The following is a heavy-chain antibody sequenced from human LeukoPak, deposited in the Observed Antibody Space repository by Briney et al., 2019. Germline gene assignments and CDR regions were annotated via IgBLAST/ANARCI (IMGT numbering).Heavy chain of an antibody. J-gene: IGHJ4*02. V-gene: IGHV3-21*01. D-gene: IGHD3-22*01. CDR1: GFTFSSYS. Sequence: GGSLRLSCAASGFTFSSYSVNWVRQAPGKGLEWVSSISSSSSYIYYADSVKGRFTISRDNAKNSLYLQMNSLRAEDTAVYYCARDGASITMIVVVISYFDYWGQGTLVTVSS. CDR3: ARDGASITMIVVVISYFDY. CDR2: ISSSSSYI.